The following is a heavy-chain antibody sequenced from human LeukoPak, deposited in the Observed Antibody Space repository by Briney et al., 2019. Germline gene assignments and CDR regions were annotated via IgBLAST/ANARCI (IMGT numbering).Heavy chain of an antibody. CDR3: ARDLGGNFVVTWFDP. CDR2: INPNSGGT. J-gene: IGHJ5*02. Sequence: ASVKVSCKASGYTFTGYYMHWVRQAPGQGLEWMGWINPNSGGTNYAQKFQGRVTLTTDTSTSTAYMELRSLTSDDTAVYYCARDLGGNFVVTWFDPWGQGTLVTVSS. D-gene: IGHD2-21*01. CDR1: GYTFTGYY. V-gene: IGHV1-2*02.